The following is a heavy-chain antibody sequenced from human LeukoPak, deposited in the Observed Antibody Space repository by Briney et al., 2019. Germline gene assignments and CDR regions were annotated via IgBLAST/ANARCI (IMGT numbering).Heavy chain of an antibody. J-gene: IGHJ4*02. CDR2: IWYDGSNK. V-gene: IGHV3-33*01. CDR1: GFTFSSYG. CDR3: ARDRVVVPAAMTYEYYFDY. D-gene: IGHD2-2*01. Sequence: GRSLRLSCAASGFTFSSYGMHWVRQAPGKGLEWVAVIWYDGSNKYHADSVKGRFTISRDNSKNTLYLQMNSLRAEDTAVYYCARDRVVVPAAMTYEYYFDYWGQGTLVTVSS.